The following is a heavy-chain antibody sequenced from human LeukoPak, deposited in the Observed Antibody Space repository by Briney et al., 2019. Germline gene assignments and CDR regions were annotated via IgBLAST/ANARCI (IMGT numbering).Heavy chain of an antibody. V-gene: IGHV1-2*06. J-gene: IGHJ4*02. CDR2: INPNSGGT. CDR1: GYTFTGYY. Sequence: ASVKVSCKASGYTFTGYYMHWLRQAPEQGLEWMGRINPNSGGTNYAQKFQGRVTMTRDTSISTAYMELSRLRSDDTAVYYCARVGAVAVLYYFDYWGQGTLVTVSS. CDR3: ARVGAVAVLYYFDY. D-gene: IGHD6-19*01.